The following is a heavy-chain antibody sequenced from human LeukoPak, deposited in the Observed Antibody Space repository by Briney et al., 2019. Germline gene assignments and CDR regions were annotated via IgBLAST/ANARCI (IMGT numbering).Heavy chain of an antibody. CDR1: GFPFSSYA. CDR2: IAGSDGFT. J-gene: IGHJ4*02. V-gene: IGHV3-23*01. D-gene: IGHD6-19*01. Sequence: GGSLRLSCAASGFPFSSYAMNWVRQAPGKGLEWVSVIAGSDGFTQYADSVKGRFTISRDNSKNTLYLQMNSLRAEDTAVYYCARDFGSGFDYWGQGTLVTVSS. CDR3: ARDFGSGFDY.